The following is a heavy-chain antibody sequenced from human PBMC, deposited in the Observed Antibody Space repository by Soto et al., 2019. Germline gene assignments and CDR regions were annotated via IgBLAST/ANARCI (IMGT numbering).Heavy chain of an antibody. CDR3: SRDGGYSPTTDY. V-gene: IGHV3-21*01. Sequence: GGSLRLSCAASGFTFSSYSMNWVRQAPGKGLEWVSSISSSSSYIYYADSVKGRFTISRDNAKNSPYLQMNSLRAEDTAVYYCSRDGGYSPTTDYRGQGILVTVS. CDR1: GFTFSSYS. D-gene: IGHD5-18*01. CDR2: ISSSSSYI. J-gene: IGHJ4*02.